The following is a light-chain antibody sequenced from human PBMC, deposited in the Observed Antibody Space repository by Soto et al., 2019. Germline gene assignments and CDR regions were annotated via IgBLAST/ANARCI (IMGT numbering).Light chain of an antibody. CDR2: AAS. J-gene: IGKJ3*01. Sequence: LQSTQSPSSMSPSVGDRVTITCRVSYSISAYLNWYQQKPGKAPKLLIYAASSLQSGVPSRFSGSGSGTDFTLTISSLQPEDFATYYCQESYSTPSVTFGPGTKVDI. CDR3: QESYSTPSVT. CDR1: YSISAY. V-gene: IGKV1-39*01.